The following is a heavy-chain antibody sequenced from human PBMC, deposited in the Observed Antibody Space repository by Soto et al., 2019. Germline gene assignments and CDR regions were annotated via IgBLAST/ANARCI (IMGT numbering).Heavy chain of an antibody. D-gene: IGHD3-3*01. CDR2: IYYSGST. Sequence: QVQLQESGPGLVKPSQTLSLTCTVSGGSISSGGYYWSWIRQHPGKGLEWIGYIYYSGSTYYNPPLKIRVTISVDTSKNQFSLKLSSVTAADTAVYYCARLILTFWSGSGVRWFDPWGQGTLVTVSS. V-gene: IGHV4-31*03. CDR1: GGSISSGGYY. CDR3: ARLILTFWSGSGVRWFDP. J-gene: IGHJ5*02.